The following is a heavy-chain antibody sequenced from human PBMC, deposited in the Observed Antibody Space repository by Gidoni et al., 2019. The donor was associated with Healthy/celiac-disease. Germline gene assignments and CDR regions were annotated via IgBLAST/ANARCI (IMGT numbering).Heavy chain of an antibody. Sequence: GGLVKPGGSLRLPCAASGFTFSNAWMNWVRQAPGKGLEWVGRIKSKTDGGTTDYAAPVKGRFTISRDDSKNTLYLQMNSLKTEDTAVYYCTTSYYDYVWGSYRRYFDYWGQGTLVTVSS. CDR1: GFTFSNAW. CDR3: TTSYYDYVWGSYRRYFDY. D-gene: IGHD3-16*02. V-gene: IGHV3-15*07. J-gene: IGHJ4*02. CDR2: IKSKTDGGTT.